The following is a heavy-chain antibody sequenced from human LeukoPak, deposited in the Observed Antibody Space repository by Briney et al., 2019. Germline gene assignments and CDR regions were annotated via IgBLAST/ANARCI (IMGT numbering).Heavy chain of an antibody. CDR3: AKEGAGYYYYDGMDV. V-gene: IGHV3-9*01. CDR2: ISWNSGSI. J-gene: IGHJ6*02. Sequence: PGGSLRLSCAASGFTFDDYAMHWVRQAPGKGLEWVSGISWNSGSIGYADSVKGRFTISRDNAKNSLYLQMNSLRVEDTVLYYCAKEGAGYYYYDGMDVWGQGTKVTVSS. D-gene: IGHD3-10*01. CDR1: GFTFDDYA.